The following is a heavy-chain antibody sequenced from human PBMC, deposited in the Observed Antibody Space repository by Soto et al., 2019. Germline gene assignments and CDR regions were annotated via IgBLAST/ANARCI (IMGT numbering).Heavy chain of an antibody. CDR3: AKDENYYDSSGYRTFDY. J-gene: IGHJ4*02. D-gene: IGHD3-22*01. CDR1: GFTFSSYG. V-gene: IGHV3-30*18. CDR2: ISYDGSNK. Sequence: QVHLVESGGGVVQPGRSLRLSCAASGFTFSSYGMHWVRQAPGKGLEWVAVISYDGSNKYYADSVKGRFTISRDNSKNTLYLQMNSLRAEDTAVYYCAKDENYYDSSGYRTFDYWGQGTLVTVSS.